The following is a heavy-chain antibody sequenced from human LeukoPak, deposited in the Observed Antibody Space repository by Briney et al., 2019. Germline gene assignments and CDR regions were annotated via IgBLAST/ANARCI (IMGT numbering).Heavy chain of an antibody. CDR2: MNPNSGNT. CDR1: GYTFTSYD. Sequence: GASVKVSCKASGYTFTSYDINWVRQATGQGLEWMGWMNPNSGNTGYAQKFQGRVTITRNTSISTAYMELSSLRSEDTAVYYCARVIGESHWFDPWGQGTLVTVSS. D-gene: IGHD3-10*01. CDR3: ARVIGESHWFDP. J-gene: IGHJ5*02. V-gene: IGHV1-8*03.